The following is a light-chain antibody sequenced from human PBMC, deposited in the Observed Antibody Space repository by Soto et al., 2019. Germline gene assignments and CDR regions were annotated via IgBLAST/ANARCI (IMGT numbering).Light chain of an antibody. CDR1: QSISNW. V-gene: IGKV1-5*01. CDR3: QQYGYLVT. CDR2: AAS. Sequence: DIQVTQSASPLSASVGDRVTITCRASQSISNWLAWYQQKPGKAPKLLIYAASGLPSGVPSRFSGSGSGTDFTLTISRLEPEDFAMYYCQQYGYLVTFGGRTKVDIK. J-gene: IGKJ4*01.